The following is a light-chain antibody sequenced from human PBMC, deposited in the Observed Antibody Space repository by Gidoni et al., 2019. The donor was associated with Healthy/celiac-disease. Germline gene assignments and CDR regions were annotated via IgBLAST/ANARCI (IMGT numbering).Light chain of an antibody. CDR1: QSVLYSSNNKNY. V-gene: IGKV4-1*01. CDR2: WAS. CDR3: QQYYSTRT. Sequence: DIVITQSPDSLAVSLGERATINCKSSQSVLYSSNNKNYLAWYQQKPGQPPKLLISWASTRECGVPDRFSGSGSGTDFTLTISSLQAEDVAVYYCQQYYSTRTFGQGTKVEIK. J-gene: IGKJ1*01.